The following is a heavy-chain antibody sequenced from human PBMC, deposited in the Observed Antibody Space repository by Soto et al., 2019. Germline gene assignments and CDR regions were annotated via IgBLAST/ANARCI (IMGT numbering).Heavy chain of an antibody. CDR1: GDSVSSNSAA. Sequence: PSQTLSLTCAISGDSVSSNSAAWNWIRQSPSRGLEWLGRTYYRSKWYNDYAVSVKSRITINPDTSKNQFSLQLNSVTPEDTAVYYCARDLSWQWPPYTWFDPWGQGTQVTAPQ. V-gene: IGHV6-1*01. CDR3: ARDLSWQWPPYTWFDP. J-gene: IGHJ5*02. D-gene: IGHD6-19*01. CDR2: TYYRSKWYN.